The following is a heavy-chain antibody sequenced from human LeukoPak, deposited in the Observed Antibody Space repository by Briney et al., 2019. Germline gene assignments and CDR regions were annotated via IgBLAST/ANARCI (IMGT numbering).Heavy chain of an antibody. CDR3: AKDSCGGDCSLLDY. J-gene: IGHJ4*02. V-gene: IGHV3-30*18. CDR2: ISYDGSNK. D-gene: IGHD2-21*02. CDR1: GFTFSSYG. Sequence: GGSLRLSCAASGFTFSSYGMHWVRQAPGKGLEWVAVISYDGSNKYYADSVKGRFTISRDNSKNTLYLQMNSLRAEDTAVYYCAKDSCGGDCSLLDYWGQGNLVTVSS.